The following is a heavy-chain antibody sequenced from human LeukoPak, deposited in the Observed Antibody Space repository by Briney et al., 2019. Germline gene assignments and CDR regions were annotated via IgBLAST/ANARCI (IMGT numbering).Heavy chain of an antibody. J-gene: IGHJ4*02. Sequence: LPGGSLRLSCAASGFTFSSYWMSWVRQAPGKGLEWVANIKQDGSEKYYVDSVKGRFTISRDNAKNSLYLQMNSLRAEDTAVYYCARAHSSSLPLTYRYWGQGTLVTVSS. CDR2: IKQDGSEK. CDR3: ARAHSSSLPLTYRY. CDR1: GFTFSSYW. D-gene: IGHD6-6*01. V-gene: IGHV3-7*01.